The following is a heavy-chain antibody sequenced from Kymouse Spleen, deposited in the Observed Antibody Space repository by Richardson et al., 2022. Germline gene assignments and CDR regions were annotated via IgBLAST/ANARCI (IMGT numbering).Heavy chain of an antibody. CDR1: GFTFSSYS. J-gene: IGHJ4*02. CDR3: AREGNGGNSFDY. D-gene: IGHD4-23*01. V-gene: IGHV3-21*03. Sequence: EVQLVESGGGLVKPGGSLRLSCAASGFTFSSYSMNWVRQAPGKGLEWVSSISSSSSYIYYADSVKGRFTISRDNAKNSLYLQMNSLRAEDTAVYYCAREGNGGNSFDYWGQGTLVTVSS. CDR2: ISSSSSYI.